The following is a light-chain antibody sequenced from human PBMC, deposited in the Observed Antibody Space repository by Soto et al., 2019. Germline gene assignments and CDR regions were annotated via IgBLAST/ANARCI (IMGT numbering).Light chain of an antibody. CDR2: NAF. Sequence: DIQMTQSPSSVSASVGDRVTITCRASRGISSWLGWYQQKPGKAPNLLIYNAFTLRSGVPSRFSGSGSGTDFTLTISSLQPEDFATYYCQQADSFPRTFGGGTKVEIK. V-gene: IGKV1-12*01. J-gene: IGKJ4*01. CDR3: QQADSFPRT. CDR1: RGISSW.